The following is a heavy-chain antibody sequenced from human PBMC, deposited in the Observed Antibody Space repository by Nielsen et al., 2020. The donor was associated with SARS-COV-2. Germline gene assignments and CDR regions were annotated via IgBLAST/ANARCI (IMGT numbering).Heavy chain of an antibody. CDR3: ARDPGSSSWSEYYFDY. J-gene: IGHJ4*02. CDR1: GFTFDDYA. D-gene: IGHD6-13*01. Sequence: GGSLRLSCAASGFTFDDYAMHWVRQAPGKGLEWVSGISWNSGSIGYADSVKGRFTISRDNSKNTLYLQMNSLRAEDTAVYYCARDPGSSSWSEYYFDYWGQGTLVTVSS. CDR2: ISWNSGSI. V-gene: IGHV3-9*01.